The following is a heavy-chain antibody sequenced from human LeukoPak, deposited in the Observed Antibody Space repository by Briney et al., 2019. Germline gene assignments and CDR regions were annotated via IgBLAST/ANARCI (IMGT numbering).Heavy chain of an antibody. CDR2: ISSSSSSI. J-gene: IGHJ4*02. Sequence: GGSLRLSCAASGFTISGYSLSWVRQAPGKGLEWISYISSSSSSIYYADSVKGRFTISRDNAKNSLYLQMNSLRAEDTAIYYCVRGPTVTTRDGYWGQGTLVTVSS. CDR1: GFTISGYS. V-gene: IGHV3-48*04. CDR3: VRGPTVTTRDGY. D-gene: IGHD4-17*01.